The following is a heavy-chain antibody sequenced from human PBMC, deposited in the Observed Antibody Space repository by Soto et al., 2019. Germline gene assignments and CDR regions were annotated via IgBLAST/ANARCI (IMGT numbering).Heavy chain of an antibody. V-gene: IGHV4-59*01. Sequence: TLSLTCTVSGGSISSYYWSWIRQPPGKGLEWIGYIYYSGSTNYNPSLKSRVTISVDTSKNQFSLKLSSVTAADTAVYYCARGGAAADPFDYWGQGTLVTVSS. CDR3: ARGGAAADPFDY. CDR1: GGSISSYY. CDR2: IYYSGST. J-gene: IGHJ4*02. D-gene: IGHD6-13*01.